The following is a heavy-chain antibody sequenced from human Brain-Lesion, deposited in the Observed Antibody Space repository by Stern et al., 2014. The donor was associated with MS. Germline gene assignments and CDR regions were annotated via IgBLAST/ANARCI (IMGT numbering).Heavy chain of an antibody. CDR3: ARDQRGITIFGVVTDYYYLGMDV. CDR2: INPYTGGT. J-gene: IGHJ6*02. V-gene: IGHV1-2*02. Sequence: VQLVESGAEVKKPGASVKVSCKTSGYIFTGYYIHWVRQAPGQGLEWMGWINPYTGGTNYAQKLQGRVTMSRDTSISTAYVELSSLTSDDTAVYYCARDQRGITIFGVVTDYYYLGMDVWGQGTTVTVSS. D-gene: IGHD3-3*01. CDR1: GYIFTGYY.